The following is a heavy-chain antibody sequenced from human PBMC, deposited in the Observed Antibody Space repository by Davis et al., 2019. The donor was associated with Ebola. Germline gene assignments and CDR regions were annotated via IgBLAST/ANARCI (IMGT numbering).Heavy chain of an antibody. D-gene: IGHD3-22*01. J-gene: IGHJ6*03. V-gene: IGHV4-31*03. CDR2: IYYSGST. Sequence: PSETLSLTCTVSGGSISRGGSYWSWVRQVQGKGLEWIGYIYYSGSTYYKPSLKSRATISLDTSKNQFSLNLYSVTAADTAVYYCARDLRYDSSGYDYYFYMDVWGKGTTVTVSS. CDR3: ARDLRYDSSGYDYYFYMDV. CDR1: GGSISRGGSY.